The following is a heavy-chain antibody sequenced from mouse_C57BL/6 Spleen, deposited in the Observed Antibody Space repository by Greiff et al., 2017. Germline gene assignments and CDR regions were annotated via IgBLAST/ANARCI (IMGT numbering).Heavy chain of an antibody. D-gene: IGHD1-1*01. V-gene: IGHV1-7*01. CDR3: ARSFTTVVADDYFDY. CDR2: INPSSGYT. CDR1: GYTFTSYW. J-gene: IGHJ2*01. Sequence: QVQLQQSGAELAKPGASVKLSCKASGYTFTSYWMHWVKQRPGQGLEWIGYINPSSGYTKYNQKFKDKATLTADKSSSTAYMQLSSLTDEDSAVYYCARSFTTVVADDYFDYWGQGTTLTVSS.